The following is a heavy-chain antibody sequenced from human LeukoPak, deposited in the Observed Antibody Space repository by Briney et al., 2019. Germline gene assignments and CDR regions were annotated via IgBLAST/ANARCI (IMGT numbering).Heavy chain of an antibody. CDR2: ISSSGSTI. CDR3: ARDPAWGPDWVSERDAFDI. CDR1: GFTFSDYY. D-gene: IGHD3-9*01. J-gene: IGHJ3*02. Sequence: GGSLRPSCAASGFTFSDYYMSWIRQAPGKGLEWVSYISSSGSTIYYADSVKGRFTISRDNAKNSLYLQMNSLRAEDTAVYYCARDPAWGPDWVSERDAFDIWGQGTMVTVSS. V-gene: IGHV3-11*04.